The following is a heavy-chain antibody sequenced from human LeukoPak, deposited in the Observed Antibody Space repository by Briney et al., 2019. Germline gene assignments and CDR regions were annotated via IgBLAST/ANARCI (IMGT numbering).Heavy chain of an antibody. CDR2: ISPDGAFI. D-gene: IGHD1-26*01. V-gene: IGHV3-21*01. CDR3: ANFQTVGVKPFEH. J-gene: IGHJ5*02. CDR1: GFTFSIDG. Sequence: GGSLRLSCVGSGFTFSIDGMNWVRQAPGKGLEWVSSISPDGAFIPQADSVKGRFTISRDNAKNPLYLQMESLRVEDTAVYYCANFQTVGVKPFEHWGQGTLVTVSS.